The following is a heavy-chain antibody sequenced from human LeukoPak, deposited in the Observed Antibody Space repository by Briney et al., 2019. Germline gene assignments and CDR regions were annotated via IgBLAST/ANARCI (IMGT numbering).Heavy chain of an antibody. CDR3: ARVGPSDIVVVVALDY. CDR1: GFTFSSYS. CDR2: ISSSSSYT. D-gene: IGHD2-15*01. J-gene: IGHJ4*02. Sequence: WGSLRLSCAASGFTFSSYSMNWVRQAPGKGLEWVSSISSSSSYTYYADSVKGRFTISRDNAKNSLYLQMNSLRTEDTAVYYCARVGPSDIVVVVALDYWGQGTLVTVSS. V-gene: IGHV3-21*01.